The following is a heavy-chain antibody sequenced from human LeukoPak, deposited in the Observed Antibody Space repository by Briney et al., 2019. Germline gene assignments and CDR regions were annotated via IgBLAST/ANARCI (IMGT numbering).Heavy chain of an antibody. CDR1: GFTFSSYG. V-gene: IGHV3-30*18. D-gene: IGHD2-21*01. CDR3: TKGDGRTFGGEPDY. CDR2: ISDDGSNK. Sequence: PGGSLRLSCAASGFTFSSYGMHWVRQAPGKGLEWVAVISDDGSNKYYGDSVKGRFTISRDNPKNTLYLQMNSLRAEDTAIYYCTKGDGRTFGGEPDYWGQGTLVTVSS. J-gene: IGHJ4*02.